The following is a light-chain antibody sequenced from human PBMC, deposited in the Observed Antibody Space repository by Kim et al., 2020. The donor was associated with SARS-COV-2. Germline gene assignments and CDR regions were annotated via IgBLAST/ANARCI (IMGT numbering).Light chain of an antibody. CDR2: GAS. Sequence: SPGERATLSCRASQSISSRHLAWYQQKPGQAPRLLLYGASSRATVIPDRFSGSGSGTDFTLTISRLEPEDFAVYYCQQYGSSPRTFGQGTKVDIK. CDR1: QSISSRH. V-gene: IGKV3-20*01. CDR3: QQYGSSPRT. J-gene: IGKJ1*01.